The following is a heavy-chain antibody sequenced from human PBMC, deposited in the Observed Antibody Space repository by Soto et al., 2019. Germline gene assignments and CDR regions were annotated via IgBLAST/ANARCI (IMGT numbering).Heavy chain of an antibody. CDR3: ARFNWYFDL. CDR2: IYYRGST. Sequence: SETLSLTCTVSGGSISSGGYYWSWIRQHPGKGLEWIGYIYYRGSTNYNPSLKSRVTISVDTSKNQFSLKLSSVTAADTAMYYCARFNWYFDLWGRGTLVTVSS. V-gene: IGHV4-61*08. CDR1: GGSISSGGYY. J-gene: IGHJ2*01.